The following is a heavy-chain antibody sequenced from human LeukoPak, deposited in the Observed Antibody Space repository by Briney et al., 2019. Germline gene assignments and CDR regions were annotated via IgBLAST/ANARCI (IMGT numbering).Heavy chain of an antibody. J-gene: IGHJ4*02. CDR3: ARDRNYYGSGSYFSFDY. D-gene: IGHD3-10*01. Sequence: ASVKVSCKVSGYTLTELSMHWVRQAPGKGLEWVGGVDPEDGEAIYTQKFQGRVTMTEDTSTDTAYMELSSLRSEDTAVYYCARDRNYYGSGSYFSFDYWGQGTLVTVSS. CDR2: VDPEDGEA. CDR1: GYTLTELS. V-gene: IGHV1-24*01.